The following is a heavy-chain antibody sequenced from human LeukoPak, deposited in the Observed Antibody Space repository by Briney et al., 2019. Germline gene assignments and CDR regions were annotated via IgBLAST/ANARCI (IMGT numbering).Heavy chain of an antibody. CDR2: INPSGGST. D-gene: IGHD1-26*01. CDR1: GYTFTSYY. CDR3: ARDDHSGSYSRGFDY. Sequence: ASVKVSCKASGYTFTSYYMHWVRQAPGQGLEWMGIINPSGGSTSYAQKFQGRVTMTRDTSTSTVYMELSSLRSEDTAVYSCARDDHSGSYSRGFDYWGQGTLVTVSS. J-gene: IGHJ4*02. V-gene: IGHV1-46*03.